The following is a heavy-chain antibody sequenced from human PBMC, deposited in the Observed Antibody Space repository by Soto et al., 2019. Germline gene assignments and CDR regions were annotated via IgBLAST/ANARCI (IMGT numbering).Heavy chain of an antibody. D-gene: IGHD6-19*01. J-gene: IGHJ4*02. CDR2: IYYSGST. V-gene: IGHV4-39*01. CDR1: GGSISSSSYY. Sequence: QLQLQESGPGLVKPSETLSLTCTVSGGSISSSSYYWGWIRQPPGKGLEWIGSIYYSGSTYYNPSLKSRVTISVDTSKNQFSLKLSSVTAADTAVYYCARHSIAVADIDYWGQGTLVTVSS. CDR3: ARHSIAVADIDY.